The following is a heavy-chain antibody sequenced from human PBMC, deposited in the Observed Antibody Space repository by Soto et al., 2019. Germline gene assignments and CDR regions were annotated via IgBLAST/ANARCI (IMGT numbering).Heavy chain of an antibody. Sequence: QVQLVQSGAEVKKPGSSVKVSCKASGGTFSSYAISWVRQAPGQGLEWMGGIILIFGTANYAQKFQGRVTITADESTSTAYMELSSLRSEDTAMYYCARADDPYDRSAYYFGYFEYWGQGTLVTVSS. J-gene: IGHJ4*02. CDR3: ARADDPYDRSAYYFGYFEY. V-gene: IGHV1-69*01. CDR2: IILIFGTA. D-gene: IGHD3-22*01. CDR1: GGTFSSYA.